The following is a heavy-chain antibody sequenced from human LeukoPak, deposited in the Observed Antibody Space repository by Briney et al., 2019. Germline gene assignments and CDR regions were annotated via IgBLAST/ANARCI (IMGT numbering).Heavy chain of an antibody. V-gene: IGHV4-59*12. Sequence: PSETLSLTCTVSGDSISGYYWSWIRQPPGKGLEWLGYIYYNGRTNYNPSLKSRVPISVDTSKNQFSPKLSSVTAADTAVYCCARRSPLLVRGVNWFDPWGQGTLVTVSS. J-gene: IGHJ5*02. D-gene: IGHD3-10*01. CDR2: IYYNGRT. CDR3: ARRSPLLVRGVNWFDP. CDR1: GDSISGYY.